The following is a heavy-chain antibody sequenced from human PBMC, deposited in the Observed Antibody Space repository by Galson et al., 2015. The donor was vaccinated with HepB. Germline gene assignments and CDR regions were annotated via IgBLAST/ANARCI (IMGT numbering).Heavy chain of an antibody. D-gene: IGHD2-2*01. Sequence: SLRLSCAGSGFKFNTYGLNWVRQTPGKGLEWVAVISYDGIEEHYTDSVKGRFTISRDNSKNTLYLQMNSLRAEDTAAYYCAKSRGAVVGYYAMDVWGKGTTVTVSS. J-gene: IGHJ6*04. CDR2: ISYDGIEE. V-gene: IGHV3-30*18. CDR1: GFKFNTYG. CDR3: AKSRGAVVGYYAMDV.